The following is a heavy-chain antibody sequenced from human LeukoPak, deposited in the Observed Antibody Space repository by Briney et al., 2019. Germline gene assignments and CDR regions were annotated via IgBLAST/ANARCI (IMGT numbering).Heavy chain of an antibody. D-gene: IGHD3-22*01. CDR2: INPSGGST. Sequence: ASVKVSCKASGYTFTSYYMHWVRQAPGQGLEWMGIINPSGGSTSYAQKFQGRVTMTRDTSTSTVYMELSSLRSEDTAVYYCARDFSDTYYYDSSGYIRDWGQGTMVTVSS. CDR1: GYTFTSYY. CDR3: ARDFSDTYYYDSSGYIRD. V-gene: IGHV1-46*01. J-gene: IGHJ3*01.